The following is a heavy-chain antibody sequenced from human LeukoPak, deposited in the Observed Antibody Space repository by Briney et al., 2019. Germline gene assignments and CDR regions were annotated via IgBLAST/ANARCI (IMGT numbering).Heavy chain of an antibody. CDR1: GFTFSSYG. V-gene: IGHV3-30*18. J-gene: IGHJ5*02. Sequence: SGGSLRLSCAASGFTFSSYGMHWVRQAPSKGLEWVAVISYDGSNKYYADSVKGRFTISRDNSKNTLYLQMNSLRAEDTAVYYYAKWDNWFDPWGQGTLVTVSS. CDR2: ISYDGSNK. CDR3: AKWDNWFDP.